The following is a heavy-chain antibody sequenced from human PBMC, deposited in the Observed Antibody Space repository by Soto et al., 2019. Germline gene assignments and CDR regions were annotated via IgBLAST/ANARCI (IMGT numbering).Heavy chain of an antibody. D-gene: IGHD3-22*01. CDR2: IIPIFGTA. Sequence: QVQLLQSGAAVKKPGSSVKVSCTASGDTFSSYTISWLRQAPGQGLEWMGGIIPIFGTANYAQTFQGRVTITADESTSTAYMELSSLRSEDTAVYYCVGDGSGYRSRASPMDVWGQGTTVTVSS. V-gene: IGHV1-69*01. CDR3: VGDGSGYRSRASPMDV. CDR1: GDTFSSYT. J-gene: IGHJ6*02.